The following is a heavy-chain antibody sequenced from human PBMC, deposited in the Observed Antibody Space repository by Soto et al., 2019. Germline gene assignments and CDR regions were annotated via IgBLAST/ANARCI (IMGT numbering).Heavy chain of an antibody. CDR1: GFTFSSYG. CDR2: ISYDGSNK. CDR3: AKDRGYYYDSSGYSSYYYGMDV. D-gene: IGHD3-22*01. V-gene: IGHV3-30*18. Sequence: GGSLRLSCAASGFTFSSYGMHWVRQAPGKGLEWVAVISYDGSNKYYADSEKGRFTISRDNSKNTLYLQMNSLRAEDTAVYYRAKDRGYYYDSSGYSSYYYGMDVWGQGTTVTVSS. J-gene: IGHJ6*02.